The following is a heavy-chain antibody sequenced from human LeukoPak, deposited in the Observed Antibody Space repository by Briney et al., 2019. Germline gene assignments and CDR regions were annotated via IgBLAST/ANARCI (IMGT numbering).Heavy chain of an antibody. V-gene: IGHV1-46*01. Sequence: ASVKVPCKASGYTFTSYYMHWVRQAPGQGLEWMGIINPSGGSTSYAQKFQGRVTMTRDMSTSTVYMELSSLRSEDTAVYYCARGGLQHWFDPWGQGTLVTVSS. CDR2: INPSGGST. J-gene: IGHJ5*02. CDR1: GYTFTSYY. D-gene: IGHD3-16*01. CDR3: ARGGLQHWFDP.